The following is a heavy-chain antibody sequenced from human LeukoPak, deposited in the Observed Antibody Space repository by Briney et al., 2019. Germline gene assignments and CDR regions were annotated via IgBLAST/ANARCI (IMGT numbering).Heavy chain of an antibody. D-gene: IGHD2-15*01. CDR1: GFTFSRFG. J-gene: IGHJ4*02. V-gene: IGHV3-48*02. CDR3: AQKGGTDH. Sequence: GGSLRLSCAASGFTFSRFGMNWVRQAPGKGLEWISYISSSSSAMYYADSVKGRFTISRDNAKNSLYLQMSSLRDEDTAVYYCAQKGGTDHWGQGTLVTVSS. CDR2: ISSSSSAM.